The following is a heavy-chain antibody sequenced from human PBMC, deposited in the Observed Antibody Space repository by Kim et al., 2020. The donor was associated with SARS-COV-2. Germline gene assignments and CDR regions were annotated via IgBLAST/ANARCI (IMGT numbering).Heavy chain of an antibody. V-gene: IGHV1-46*01. CDR1: GYTFTNYK. CDR3: ARATTKWSFDY. Sequence: ASVKVSCKASGYTFTNYKVHWVRQAPGQGLEWMGILTPIDGATTYAQKFQGRVTLTRDTSTSTVYMELSSLGSGDTAVYYCARATTKWSFDYWGQGTLVTVSS. CDR2: LTPIDGAT. J-gene: IGHJ4*02. D-gene: IGHD1-26*01.